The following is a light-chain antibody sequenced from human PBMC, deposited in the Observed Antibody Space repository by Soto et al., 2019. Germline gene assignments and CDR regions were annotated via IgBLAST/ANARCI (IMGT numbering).Light chain of an antibody. CDR3: SSYTGSSTLGV. J-gene: IGLJ2*01. V-gene: IGLV2-14*01. CDR1: SSDVGGYNY. CDR2: EVS. Sequence: QSVLTQPASVSGSPGQSITISCTGTSSDVGGYNYVSWYQQHPGKAPKLIIYEVSNRPSGVSNRFSGSKSGNTASLTISGLQAEDEADYYCSSYTGSSTLGVFGGGTKLTVL.